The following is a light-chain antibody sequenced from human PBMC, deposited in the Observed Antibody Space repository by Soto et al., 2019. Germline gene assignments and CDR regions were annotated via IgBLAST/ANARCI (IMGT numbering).Light chain of an antibody. CDR2: DAS. J-gene: IGKJ1*01. CDR1: QSISRW. Sequence: DIQMTQSPSTLSTSVGDRVSITSRASQSISRWLAWYQQKPGKAPKLLIYDASSLESGVPSRFSGSGSGTEFTLTISSRWPDEFATYCCQQYNTYSTFGHGTKVQSK. CDR3: QQYNTYST. V-gene: IGKV1-5*01.